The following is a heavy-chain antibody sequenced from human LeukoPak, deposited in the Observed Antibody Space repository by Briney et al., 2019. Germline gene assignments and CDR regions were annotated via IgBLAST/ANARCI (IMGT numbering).Heavy chain of an antibody. J-gene: IGHJ6*02. CDR3: ARHVYGWGHMDV. V-gene: IGHV4-59*08. Sequence: PSETLSLTCTVSGGPLSGHYWSWIRQPPGKGLEWIGYIYYSETTNYNASLKSRVAISLVTSRNQFSLRLNSVTAADTAVYYCARHVYGWGHMDVWGQGTTVTVSS. CDR1: GGPLSGHY. D-gene: IGHD3-10*01. CDR2: IYYSETT.